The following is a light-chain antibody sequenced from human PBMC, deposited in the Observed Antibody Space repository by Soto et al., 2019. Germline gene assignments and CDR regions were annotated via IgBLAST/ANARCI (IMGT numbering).Light chain of an antibody. CDR1: SSNIGAGYD. Sequence: QSVLTQPPSVSGAPGQRVTISCTGSSSNIGAGYDVHWYQQLPGTAPKLLIYGNSNRPSGVPDRFSGSKSGTSASLAITGLQAEDEADYYCCSYAGSYTLYVFGTGTKLTVL. V-gene: IGLV1-40*01. CDR2: GNS. CDR3: CSYAGSYTLYV. J-gene: IGLJ1*01.